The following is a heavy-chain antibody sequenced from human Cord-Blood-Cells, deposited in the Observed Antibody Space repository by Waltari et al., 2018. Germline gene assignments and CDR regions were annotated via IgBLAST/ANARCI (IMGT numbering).Heavy chain of an antibody. CDR2: INHSGST. D-gene: IGHD2-2*02. V-gene: IGHV4-34*01. J-gene: IGHJ4*02. Sequence: QVQLQQWGAGLLKPSETLSLTCAVYGGSFSGYYWSWSRQPPGKGLEWIGEINHSGSTNYNPSLKSRVTISVDTSKNQFSLKLSSVTAADTAVYYCARGYCSSTSCYTRRGNYFDYWGQGTLVTVSS. CDR1: GGSFSGYY. CDR3: ARGYCSSTSCYTRRGNYFDY.